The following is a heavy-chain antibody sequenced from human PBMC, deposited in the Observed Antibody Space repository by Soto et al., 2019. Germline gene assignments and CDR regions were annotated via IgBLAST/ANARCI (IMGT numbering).Heavy chain of an antibody. Sequence: GSLRLSCAASGFTFSSYSMNWVRQAPGKGLEWVSYISSSSSTIYYADSVKGRFTISRDNAKNSLYLQMNSLRDEDTAVYYCARKGGEDYYDSSGLNWFDPWGQGTLVTVSS. CDR1: GFTFSSYS. D-gene: IGHD3-22*01. V-gene: IGHV3-48*02. CDR3: ARKGGEDYYDSSGLNWFDP. CDR2: ISSSSSTI. J-gene: IGHJ5*02.